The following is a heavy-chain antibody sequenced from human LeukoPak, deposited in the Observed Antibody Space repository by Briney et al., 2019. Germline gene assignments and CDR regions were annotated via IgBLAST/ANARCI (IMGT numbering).Heavy chain of an antibody. CDR1: KFTFRNYG. Sequence: GGSLRLSCTASKFTFRNYGMSWVRQAPGKGLEWVSGITASGGREHYADSVQGRFTISRDNAKISLYLQMNNLRAEDTAVYYCARYYYDSSGYYYSDYWGQGTLVTVSS. D-gene: IGHD3-22*01. J-gene: IGHJ4*02. CDR2: ITASGGRE. CDR3: ARYYYDSSGYYYSDY. V-gene: IGHV3-23*01.